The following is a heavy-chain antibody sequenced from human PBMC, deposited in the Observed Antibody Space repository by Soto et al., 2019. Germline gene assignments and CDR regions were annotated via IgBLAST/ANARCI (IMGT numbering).Heavy chain of an antibody. CDR3: TVVATTFHY. D-gene: IGHD5-12*01. CDR2: IRSKTYGGTA. V-gene: IGHV3-49*03. Sequence: GGSLRVSCAAAGLTFGDYARSWFRQAPGKGLEWVGFIRSKTYGGTAEYAASVKGRFTISRDDSKSIAYLQMNSLKTEDTAIYYCTVVATTFHYWGQGTLVTAPQ. J-gene: IGHJ4*02. CDR1: GLTFGDYA.